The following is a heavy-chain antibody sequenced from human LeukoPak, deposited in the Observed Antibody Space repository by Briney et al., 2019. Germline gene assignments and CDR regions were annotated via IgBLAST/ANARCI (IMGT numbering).Heavy chain of an antibody. Sequence: PSETLSLTCTVSGGSISSYYWSWIRQPPGKGLEWIGYIYYSGSTNYNPSLKSRVTISVDTSKNQFSLKLSSVTAADTAVYYCARVPPADYYDSSGYYYVRDVWFDPWGQGTLVTVSS. D-gene: IGHD3-22*01. CDR2: IYYSGST. J-gene: IGHJ5*02. CDR1: GGSISSYY. CDR3: ARVPPADYYDSSGYYYVRDVWFDP. V-gene: IGHV4-59*01.